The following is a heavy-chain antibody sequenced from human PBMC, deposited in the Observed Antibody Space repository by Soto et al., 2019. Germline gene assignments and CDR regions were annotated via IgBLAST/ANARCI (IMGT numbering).Heavy chain of an antibody. CDR1: GFTFSSYS. D-gene: IGHD3-16*02. CDR3: ARNGYDYIWGSYRSRYYYYMDV. CDR2: ISSSSSTI. J-gene: IGHJ6*03. V-gene: IGHV3-48*01. Sequence: GGSLRLSCAASGFTFSSYSMNWVRQAPGKGLEWVSYISSSSSTIYYADSVKGRFTISRDNAKNSLYLQMNSLRAEDTAVYYCARNGYDYIWGSYRSRYYYYMDVWGKGTTVTVSS.